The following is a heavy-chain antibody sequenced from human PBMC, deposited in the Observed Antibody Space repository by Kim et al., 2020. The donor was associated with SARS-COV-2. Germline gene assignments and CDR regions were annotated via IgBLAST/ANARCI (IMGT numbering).Heavy chain of an antibody. Sequence: QNFQGRFTSSADQSTGTAYMELCSLRSEDTAVYYCARAKKTEVTGSSFDYWGQGTLVTVSS. CDR3: ARAKKTEVTGSSFDY. V-gene: IGHV1-69*01. D-gene: IGHD2-8*02. J-gene: IGHJ4*02.